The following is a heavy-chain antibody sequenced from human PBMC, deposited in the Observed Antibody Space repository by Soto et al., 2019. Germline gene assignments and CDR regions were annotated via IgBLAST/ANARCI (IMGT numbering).Heavy chain of an antibody. J-gene: IGHJ6*03. CDR2: ISGSGGST. V-gene: IGHV3-23*01. CDR3: AKAEGEHKIWFGESYYYYYMDV. D-gene: IGHD3-10*01. Sequence: GGSLRLSCAASGFTFSSYAMSWVRQAPGKGLEWVSAISGSGGSTYYADSVKGRFTISRDNSKNTLYLQMNSLRAEDTAVYYCAKAEGEHKIWFGESYYYYYMDVWGKGTTVTVSS. CDR1: GFTFSSYA.